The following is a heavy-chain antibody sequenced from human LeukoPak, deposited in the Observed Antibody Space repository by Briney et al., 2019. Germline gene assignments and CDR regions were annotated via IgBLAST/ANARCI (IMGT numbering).Heavy chain of an antibody. Sequence: GGSLRLSCAASGFTFSAYAMHWLRQAPGKGLEWVAVISHDSKSEFYADSLKGRLTISRDYSKSTVYLQMNSLRSEETAVYYCGRAMTRGVIPYWGQGTLVTVSS. CDR3: GRAMTRGVIPY. CDR2: ISHDSKSE. CDR1: GFTFSAYA. J-gene: IGHJ4*02. D-gene: IGHD3-10*01. V-gene: IGHV3-30*04.